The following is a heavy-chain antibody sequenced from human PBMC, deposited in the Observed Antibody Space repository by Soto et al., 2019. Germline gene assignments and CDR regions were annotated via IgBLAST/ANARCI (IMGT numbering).Heavy chain of an antibody. CDR1: GGTFSSYA. D-gene: IGHD5-12*01. CDR2: IIPIFGTA. CDR3: ARVGGYDLRWNALDI. V-gene: IGHV1-69*13. J-gene: IGHJ3*02. Sequence: SVKVSCKASGGTFSSYAISWVRQAPGQGLEWIGGIIPIFGTANYAQKFQGRVTITADESTSTAYMELSSLRSEDTAVYYCARVGGYDLRWNALDIWGQGTMVTVSS.